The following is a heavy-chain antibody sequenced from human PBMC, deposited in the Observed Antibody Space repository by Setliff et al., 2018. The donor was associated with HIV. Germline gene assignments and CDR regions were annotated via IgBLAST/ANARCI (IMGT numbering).Heavy chain of an antibody. V-gene: IGHV4-34*01. CDR1: GGSFSGYS. Sequence: KSSETLSLTCGVSGGSFSGYSWSWIRQSPGKGLEWIGEVNHSGSSNLNPSFERRVTISGVPSKSSMYLQMNSLRVEDTAIYYCARKFRPGHGVDVWGQGTTVTVSS. CDR3: ARKFRPGHGVDV. CDR2: VNHSGSS. J-gene: IGHJ6*02. D-gene: IGHD3-10*01.